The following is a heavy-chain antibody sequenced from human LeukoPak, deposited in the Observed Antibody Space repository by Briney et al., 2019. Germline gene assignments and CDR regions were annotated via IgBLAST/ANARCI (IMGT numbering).Heavy chain of an antibody. CDR3: ARSPITGDDY. V-gene: IGHV4-30-2*01. J-gene: IGHJ4*02. CDR2: IYHSGST. CDR1: GGSISSGGYY. Sequence: SQTLSLTCTVSGGSISSGGYYWSWIRQPPGKGLEWIGYIYHSGSTYYNPSLKSRVTISVDRSKNQFSLKLSSVTAADTAVYYCARSPITGDDYWGQGTLVTVSS. D-gene: IGHD7-27*01.